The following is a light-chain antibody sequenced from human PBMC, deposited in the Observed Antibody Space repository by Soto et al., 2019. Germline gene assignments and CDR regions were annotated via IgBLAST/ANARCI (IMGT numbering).Light chain of an antibody. V-gene: IGLV2-14*01. Sequence: ALTQPASVSGSPGQSITISCTGTSSDVGGYNYVSWYQQHPGKAPKLMIYDVSNRPSGVSNRFSGSKSGNTASLTISGLQAEDEADYYCSSYTSSSTGVVFGGGTKVTVL. J-gene: IGLJ2*01. CDR3: SSYTSSSTGVV. CDR2: DVS. CDR1: SSDVGGYNY.